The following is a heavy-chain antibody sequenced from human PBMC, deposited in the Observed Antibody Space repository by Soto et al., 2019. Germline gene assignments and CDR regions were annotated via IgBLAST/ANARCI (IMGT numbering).Heavy chain of an antibody. V-gene: IGHV3-30*18. D-gene: IGHD5-18*01. J-gene: IGHJ5*02. CDR2: ISYDGSNK. CDR1: GFTSSSYG. CDR3: AKRGYGRYNWFDP. Sequence: LRLSCAASGFTSSSYGMHWVRQAPGKGLEWVAVISYDGSNKYYADSVKGRFTISRDNSKNTLYLQMNSLRAEDTAVYYCAKRGYGRYNWFDPWGQGTLVTVSS.